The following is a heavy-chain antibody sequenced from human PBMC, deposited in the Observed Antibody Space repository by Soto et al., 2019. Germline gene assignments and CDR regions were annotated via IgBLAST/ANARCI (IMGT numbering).Heavy chain of an antibody. CDR1: GFTFDDYA. CDR2: ISWDGGST. J-gene: IGHJ3*02. CDR3: SRSSTSRAFDI. V-gene: IGHV3-43D*04. Sequence: GGSLRLSCAASGFTFDDYAMHWVRQAPGKGLEWVSLISWDGGSTYYADSVKGRFTISRDNSKNSLYLKMNSLRAEDTALYYCSRSSTSRAFDIWGQGTMVTVSS. D-gene: IGHD2-2*01.